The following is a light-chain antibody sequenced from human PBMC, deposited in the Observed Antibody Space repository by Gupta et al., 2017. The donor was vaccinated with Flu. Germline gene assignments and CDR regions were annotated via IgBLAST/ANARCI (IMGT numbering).Light chain of an antibody. V-gene: IGLV2-11*03. Sequence: SVTISSSGTRRDLGSNDLVSWYLQHPDKAPKLIIYDGTRRPAGVPGLFSATNAGNTASLISSGLLAEDEADYYCCSDAGTDNLVFGGGTKLTVL. CDR1: RRDLGSNDL. J-gene: IGLJ3*02. CDR2: DGT. CDR3: CSDAGTDNLV.